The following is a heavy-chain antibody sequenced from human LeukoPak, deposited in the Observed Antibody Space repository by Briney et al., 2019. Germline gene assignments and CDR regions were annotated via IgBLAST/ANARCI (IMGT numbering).Heavy chain of an antibody. D-gene: IGHD1-26*01. Sequence: ASVKVSCKASGYTFTGYYMHWVRQAPGQGLEWMGWINPNSGGTNYAQKFQGRVTMTRDTSISTAHMELSRLRSDDTAVYYCAGERTLPGEWEPVYYYYYMDVWGKGTTVTISS. CDR1: GYTFTGYY. CDR2: INPNSGGT. J-gene: IGHJ6*03. V-gene: IGHV1-2*02. CDR3: AGERTLPGEWEPVYYYYYMDV.